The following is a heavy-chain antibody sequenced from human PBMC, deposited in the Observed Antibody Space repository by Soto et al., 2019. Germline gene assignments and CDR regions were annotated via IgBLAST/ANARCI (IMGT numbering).Heavy chain of an antibody. D-gene: IGHD4-17*01. Sequence: SETLSLTCTVSGGSISSSSYYWGWIRQPPGKGLEWIGSIYYSGSTYYNPSLKSRVTISVDTSKNQFSLKLSSVTAADTAVYYCARHKTTVVTPSRGKNNWFDPWGQGTLVTVSS. V-gene: IGHV4-39*01. CDR2: IYYSGST. CDR3: ARHKTTVVTPSRGKNNWFDP. J-gene: IGHJ5*02. CDR1: GGSISSSSYY.